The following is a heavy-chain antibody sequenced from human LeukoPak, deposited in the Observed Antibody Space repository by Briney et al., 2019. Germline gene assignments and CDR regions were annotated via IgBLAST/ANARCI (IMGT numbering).Heavy chain of an antibody. D-gene: IGHD3-9*01. V-gene: IGHV4-38-2*02. CDR2: IYYSGST. J-gene: IGHJ4*02. CDR3: ATPSIPSFDWLSYRGSPWVDY. Sequence: SETLSLTCTVSGYSIGSGYYWGWIRQPPGKGLEWIGSIYYSGSTYYNPSLKSRVTISVDTSKNQFSLKLSSVTAADTAVYYCATPSIPSFDWLSYRGSPWVDYWGQGTLVTVSS. CDR1: GYSIGSGYY.